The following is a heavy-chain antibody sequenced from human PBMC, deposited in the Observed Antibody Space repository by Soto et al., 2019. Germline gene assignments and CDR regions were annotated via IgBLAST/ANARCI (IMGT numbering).Heavy chain of an antibody. J-gene: IGHJ4*02. CDR3: ARAAPLRYSGYALDH. D-gene: IGHD5-12*01. V-gene: IGHV1-2*02. CDR1: GYTLTDYY. CDR2: INPNSGAT. Sequence: QVQLVSSGAEVKKPGASVKVSCRASGYTLTDYYIHWVRQAPGQGLQWVGWINPNSGATEYAQKFQGRVTMTRDPSISTVYMEVTRLRSDDTALYFCARAAPLRYSGYALDHWGQGTRVTVST.